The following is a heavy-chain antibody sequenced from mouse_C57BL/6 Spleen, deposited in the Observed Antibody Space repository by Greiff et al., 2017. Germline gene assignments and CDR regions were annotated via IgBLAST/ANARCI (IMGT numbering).Heavy chain of an antibody. Sequence: VQLQQSGPELVKPGASVKISCKASGYSFTGYYMNWVKQSPEKSLEWIGEINPSTGGTTYNQKFKAKATLTVDKSSSTAYMQLKSLTSEDSAVYYCARSEIYYYGSSYEDWYFDVWGTGTTVTVSS. J-gene: IGHJ1*03. CDR2: INPSTGGT. CDR3: ARSEIYYYGSSYEDWYFDV. CDR1: GYSFTGYY. D-gene: IGHD1-1*01. V-gene: IGHV1-42*01.